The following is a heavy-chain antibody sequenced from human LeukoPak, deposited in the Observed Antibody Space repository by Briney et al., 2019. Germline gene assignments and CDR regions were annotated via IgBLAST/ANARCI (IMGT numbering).Heavy chain of an antibody. CDR1: GFTFRSHA. D-gene: IGHD7-27*01. V-gene: IGHV3-23*01. J-gene: IGHJ1*01. Sequence: QAGGSLRLSCAASGFTFRSHAMSWVRQAPGKGLDYVSTITGSGGSTYYAKSVKGRFTVSRDNSKNTVYLQMNSLRADDTAIYYCAKDGQTGEWELEHWGQGILVTVSS. CDR3: AKDGQTGEWELEH. CDR2: ITGSGGST.